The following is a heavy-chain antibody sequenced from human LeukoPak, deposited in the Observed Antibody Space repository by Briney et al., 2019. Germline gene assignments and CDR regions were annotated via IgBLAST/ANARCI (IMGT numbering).Heavy chain of an antibody. J-gene: IGHJ6*03. V-gene: IGHV3-11*04. CDR3: ARDGYYDFWSGYYSHYYYYMDV. CDR1: GSTFSDYY. Sequence: PGGSLRLSCAASGSTFSDYYMSWIRQAPGKGLEWVSYISSSGSTIYYADSVKGRFTISRDNAKNSLYLQMNSLRAEDTAVYYCARDGYYDFWSGYYSHYYYYMDVWGKGTTVTVSS. CDR2: ISSSGSTI. D-gene: IGHD3-3*01.